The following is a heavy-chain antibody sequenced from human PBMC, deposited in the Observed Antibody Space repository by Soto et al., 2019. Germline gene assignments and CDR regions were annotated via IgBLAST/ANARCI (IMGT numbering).Heavy chain of an antibody. D-gene: IGHD3-3*01. V-gene: IGHV4-39*01. Sequence: QLQLQESGPGLVKPSETLSLTCTVSGDSISSSSYYWGWIRQPPGKGLEWIGSIYYSGSTYYNPSLKSRVPISVDTSKNPFSLKLSYVTAADTSVYYCARLRKITIFGLRDYMDVWGKGTTVTVSS. CDR1: GDSISSSSYY. J-gene: IGHJ6*03. CDR2: IYYSGST. CDR3: ARLRKITIFGLRDYMDV.